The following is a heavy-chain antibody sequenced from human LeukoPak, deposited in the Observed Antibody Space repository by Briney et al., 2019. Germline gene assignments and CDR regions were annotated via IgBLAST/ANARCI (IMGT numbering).Heavy chain of an antibody. CDR2: INHSGKI. Sequence: PSETLSLTCAVSGGSFSGYYWSWIRQSPVKGLEWIGEINHSGKINYNPSLRSRVSILVDTSKNQFSPRLSSVTAADTAVYYCARVRLELLEYYYYMDVWDKGATVTVSS. CDR1: GGSFSGYY. V-gene: IGHV4-34*01. J-gene: IGHJ6*03. D-gene: IGHD1-7*01. CDR3: ARVRLELLEYYYYMDV.